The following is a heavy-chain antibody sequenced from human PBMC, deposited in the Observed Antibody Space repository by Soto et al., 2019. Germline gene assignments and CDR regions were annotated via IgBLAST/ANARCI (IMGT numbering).Heavy chain of an antibody. J-gene: IGHJ6*02. CDR2: IWYDGSNK. Sequence: QVPLVESGGGVVQPGRSLRLSCAASGFTFSSYGMHWVRQAPGKGLEWVAVIWYDGSNKYYADSVKGRFTISRDNSKNTLYLQMNSLRAEDTAVYYCARDRVYCSSTSCYYYGMDVWGQGTTVTVSS. V-gene: IGHV3-33*01. CDR1: GFTFSSYG. D-gene: IGHD2-2*01. CDR3: ARDRVYCSSTSCYYYGMDV.